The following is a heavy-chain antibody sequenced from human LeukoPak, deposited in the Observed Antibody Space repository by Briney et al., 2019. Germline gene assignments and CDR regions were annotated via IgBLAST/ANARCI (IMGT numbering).Heavy chain of an antibody. CDR3: VHSNILTLGGIDS. J-gene: IGHJ4*02. D-gene: IGHD3-9*01. V-gene: IGHV2-5*02. Sequence: SGPTLVKPTQTLTLTCTFSGFSLTTSGVGVGWIRRPPGKALEWLGLIYWDDDVRYNPSLKRRLTITKDTSKNQVVLTVTNMDPVDTATYYCVHSNILTLGGIDSWGQGTLVTVSS. CDR1: GFSLTTSGVG. CDR2: IYWDDDV.